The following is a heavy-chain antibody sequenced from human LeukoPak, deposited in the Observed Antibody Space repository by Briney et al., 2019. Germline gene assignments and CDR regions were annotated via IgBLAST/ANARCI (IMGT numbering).Heavy chain of an antibody. J-gene: IGHJ6*03. V-gene: IGHV4-59*01. CDR2: IFYSGST. CDR3: ARELWFGDSYYYYYMDV. D-gene: IGHD3-10*01. Sequence: SETLSLTCTVSGGSISTYYWSWIRQPPGKGLEWIGYIFYSGSTNYNPSLKSRVTISVDTSKNQFSLKLSSVTAADTAVYYCARELWFGDSYYYYYMDVWGKGTTVTVSS. CDR1: GGSISTYY.